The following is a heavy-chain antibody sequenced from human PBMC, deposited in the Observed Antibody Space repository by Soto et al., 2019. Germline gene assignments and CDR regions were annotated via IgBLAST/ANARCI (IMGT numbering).Heavy chain of an antibody. CDR2: INAGNGNT. D-gene: IGHD1-26*01. V-gene: IGHV1-3*01. CDR1: GYTFTSYA. Sequence: ASVKVSCKASGYTFTSYAMHWVRQAPGQRLEWMGWINAGNGNTKYSQKFQGRVTITRDTSASTAYMELSSLRSEDTAVYYCAGTWELLHWYNWFDPWGQGTRVTVSS. J-gene: IGHJ5*02. CDR3: AGTWELLHWYNWFDP.